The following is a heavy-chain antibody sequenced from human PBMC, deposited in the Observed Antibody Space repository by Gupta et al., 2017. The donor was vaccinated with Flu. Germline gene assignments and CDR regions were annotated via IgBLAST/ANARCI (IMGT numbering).Heavy chain of an antibody. CDR1: GFTFSRYS. J-gene: IGHJ6*02. D-gene: IGHD3-16*02. Sequence: EVQLVESGGGLVQPGGSLRLSCAASGFTFSRYSMNWVRQAPGKGLEWVSYISSSSSTIYYADSVKGRFTISRDNAKNSLYLQMNSLRAEDTAVYYCAGGIVIPRWYYYYGMDVWGQGTTVTVSS. CDR2: ISSSSSTI. V-gene: IGHV3-48*01. CDR3: AGGIVIPRWYYYYGMDV.